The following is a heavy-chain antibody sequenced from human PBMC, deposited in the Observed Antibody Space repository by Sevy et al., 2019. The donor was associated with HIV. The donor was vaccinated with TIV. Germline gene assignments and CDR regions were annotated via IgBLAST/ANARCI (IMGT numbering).Heavy chain of an antibody. V-gene: IGHV1-8*01. D-gene: IGHD2-2*03. CDR3: ARGTVLLGIVVVPAARGWFDP. CDR1: GYTFTNYD. J-gene: IGHJ5*02. CDR2: MNPNSGNT. Sequence: ASVKASCKASGYTFTNYDINWVRQATGQGLEWMGWMNPNSGNTGYAQKFQGRVTMTRNTSISTAYMELSSLRSEDTAVYYCARGTVLLGIVVVPAARGWFDPWGQGTLVTVSS.